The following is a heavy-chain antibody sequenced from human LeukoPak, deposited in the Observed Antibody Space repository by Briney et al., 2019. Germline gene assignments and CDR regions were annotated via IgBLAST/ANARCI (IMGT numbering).Heavy chain of an antibody. D-gene: IGHD1-7*01. CDR2: TYYSGST. CDR3: RRGGGGGGLRTFDS. J-gene: IGHJ4*02. Sequence: SETLSLTCIVSGGSVSSRSYNWGWIRQSPGKGLEWIGSTYYSGSTYYNLSLKSRVSISIDTSKNQFSLRLNSVTAADTAVYYCRRGGGGGGLRTFDSWGQGALVTVSS. V-gene: IGHV4-39*01. CDR1: GGSVSSRSYN.